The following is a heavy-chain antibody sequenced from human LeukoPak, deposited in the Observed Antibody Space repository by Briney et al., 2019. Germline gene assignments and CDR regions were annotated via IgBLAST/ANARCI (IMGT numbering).Heavy chain of an antibody. CDR1: GFTVSSNY. D-gene: IGHD1-26*01. CDR2: IYSGGST. Sequence: GGSLRLSCAASGFTVSSNYMSWVRQAPGKGLEWVSVIYSGGSTYSADSVKGRFTISRDNSKNTLYIQMNSLRADDTAVYYCARDRGSGSYYVAFDYWGQGTLVTVSS. J-gene: IGHJ4*02. CDR3: ARDRGSGSYYVAFDY. V-gene: IGHV3-53*01.